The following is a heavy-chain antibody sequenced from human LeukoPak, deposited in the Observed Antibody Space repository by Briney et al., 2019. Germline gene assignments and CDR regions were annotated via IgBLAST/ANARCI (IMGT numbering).Heavy chain of an antibody. J-gene: IGHJ6*02. D-gene: IGHD6-13*01. Sequence: AGRSLRLSCAASGFTFSSYAMHWVRQAPGKGLEWVAVISYDGSNKYYADSVKGRFTISRDNSKNTLYLQMNSLRAEDTAVYYCARDYPYSSSWYKQTDYYYGMDVWGQGTTVTVSS. CDR1: GFTFSSYA. V-gene: IGHV3-30-3*01. CDR2: ISYDGSNK. CDR3: ARDYPYSSSWYKQTDYYYGMDV.